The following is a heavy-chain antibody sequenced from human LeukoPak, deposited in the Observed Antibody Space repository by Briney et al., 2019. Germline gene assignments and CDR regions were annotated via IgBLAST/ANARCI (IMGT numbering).Heavy chain of an antibody. CDR1: GFTFSSYA. Sequence: GGSLRLSCAASGFTFSSYAMSWVRQAPGKGLEWVSAISGSGGSTYYADCVKGRFTISRDNSKNTLYLQMNSLRAEDTAVYYCAKDPRAQYCSSTSCSHYDYWGQGTLVTVSS. CDR2: ISGSGGST. J-gene: IGHJ4*02. CDR3: AKDPRAQYCSSTSCSHYDY. D-gene: IGHD2-2*01. V-gene: IGHV3-23*01.